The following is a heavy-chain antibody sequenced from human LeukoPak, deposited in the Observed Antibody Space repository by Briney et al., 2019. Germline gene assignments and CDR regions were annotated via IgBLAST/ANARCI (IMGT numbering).Heavy chain of an antibody. J-gene: IGHJ4*02. D-gene: IGHD2-2*01. CDR1: GASMSGSF. Sequence: SETLSLTCSVSGASMSGSFWSWIRQPAGKGLEWLGRISTSGSTLYNPSLKSRVTVSVDTSKNQFSLRLNSVTAADTAVYYCARMYCTSTTCYLDFWGQETPVTVSS. CDR2: ISTSGST. CDR3: ARMYCTSTTCYLDF. V-gene: IGHV4-4*07.